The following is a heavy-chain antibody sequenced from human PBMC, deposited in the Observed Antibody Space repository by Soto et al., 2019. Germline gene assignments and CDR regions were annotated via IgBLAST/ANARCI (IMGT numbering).Heavy chain of an antibody. CDR1: GYSFHRDN. Sequence: QVQLVQSGSEVKKPGASVRVSCEASGYSFHRDNMNWVRQAPGQGLEWVGWMNPYSGRSSCGQKFHGRVTLTRDTSKNTAYMDLTNLRSDVTAVYYGARGQDYFDTSGYNDYWGRGTLITVSS. D-gene: IGHD3-22*01. J-gene: IGHJ4*02. V-gene: IGHV1-8*01. CDR3: ARGQDYFDTSGYNDY. CDR2: MNPYSGRS.